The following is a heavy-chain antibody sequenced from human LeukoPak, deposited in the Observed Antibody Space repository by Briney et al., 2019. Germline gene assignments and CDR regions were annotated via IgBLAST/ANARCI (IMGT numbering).Heavy chain of an antibody. J-gene: IGHJ5*02. D-gene: IGHD4-17*01. CDR1: GGSISSGGYY. V-gene: IGHV4-31*03. CDR2: IYYSGST. CDR3: ARAPLYGGHADWFDP. Sequence: PSETLSLTCTVSGGSISSGGYYWSWIRQHPGKGLEWIGYIYYSGSTYYNPSLKSRVTISVDTSKNQFSLKLSSVTAADTAVYYCARAPLYGGHADWFDPWGQGTLVTVSS.